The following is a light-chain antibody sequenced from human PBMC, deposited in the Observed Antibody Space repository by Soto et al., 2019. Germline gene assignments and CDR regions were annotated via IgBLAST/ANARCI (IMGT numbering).Light chain of an antibody. CDR3: AAWDDSLDGPV. V-gene: IGLV1-44*01. J-gene: IGLJ2*01. CDR2: SDK. CDR1: SSNIGRNS. Sequence: QSVLTQPPSASGTPGQRVTVSCSGSSSNIGRNSVNWYQQLPGTAPKLLIYSDKQRPSGVPDRFSGSKSGTSASLASSGLQSEDEADYYCAAWDDSLDGPVFGGGTKLTVL.